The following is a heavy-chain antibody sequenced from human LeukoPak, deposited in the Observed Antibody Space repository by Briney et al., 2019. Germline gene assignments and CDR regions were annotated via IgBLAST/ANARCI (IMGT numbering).Heavy chain of an antibody. CDR1: GYTFTGYY. D-gene: IGHD3-22*01. J-gene: IGHJ4*02. CDR3: ARDTYYYDGSGYFDY. CDR2: INPNSGGT. V-gene: IGHV1-2*02. Sequence: GASVKVSCKASGYTFTGYYMHWVRQAPGQGLEWMGWINPNSGGTNYAQKFQGRVTMTRDTSISTAYMELSRLRSDDTAVYYCARDTYYYDGSGYFDYWGQGTLVTVSS.